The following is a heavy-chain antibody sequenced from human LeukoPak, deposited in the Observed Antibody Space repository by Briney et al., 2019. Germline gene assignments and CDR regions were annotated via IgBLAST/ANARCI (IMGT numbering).Heavy chain of an antibody. CDR2: IYTAGST. CDR3: ARGNYYFDL. CDR1: GFTVSSNY. V-gene: IGHV3-53*01. Sequence: PGGSLRLSCAASGFTVSSNYMSWVRQAPGKGLEWVSVIYTAGSTYHADSVKGRFTLSRDNSKNTLYLQMNSLRADDTAVYYCARGNYYFDLWGQGTLVTVSS. J-gene: IGHJ4*02.